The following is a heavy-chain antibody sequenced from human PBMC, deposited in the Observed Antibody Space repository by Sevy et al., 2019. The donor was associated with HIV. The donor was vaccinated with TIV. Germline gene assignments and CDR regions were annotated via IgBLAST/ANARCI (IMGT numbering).Heavy chain of an antibody. CDR1: GYTFNAHY. J-gene: IGHJ6*04. CDR3: ARDSGGYSSPINV. CDR2: INPHSGTT. Sequence: ASVKGSCKASGYTFNAHYLHWVRQAPGQGLEWMGWINPHSGTTNYAQRFQGRVTMTRDTSINTAYMELSSLTSDDTAIYYCARDSGGYSSPINVWGTGTTVTVSS. V-gene: IGHV1-2*02. D-gene: IGHD5-12*01.